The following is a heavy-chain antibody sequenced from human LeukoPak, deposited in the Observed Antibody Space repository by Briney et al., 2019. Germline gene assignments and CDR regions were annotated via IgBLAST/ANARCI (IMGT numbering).Heavy chain of an antibody. CDR3: ARGAGYCSGGSCYSGMGVYFDY. CDR2: INPSGDNT. V-gene: IGHV1-46*01. D-gene: IGHD2-15*01. Sequence: ASVKVSCKASGYTFTSYYMHWVRQAPGQGLEWIGIINPSGDNTWYAQKFQGRVTMTRDMSTSTVYMELSSLRSEDTAVYYCARGAGYCSGGSCYSGMGVYFDYWGQGTLVTVSS. J-gene: IGHJ4*02. CDR1: GYTFTSYY.